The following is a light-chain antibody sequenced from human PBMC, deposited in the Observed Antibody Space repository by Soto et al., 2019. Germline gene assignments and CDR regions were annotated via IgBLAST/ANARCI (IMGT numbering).Light chain of an antibody. J-gene: IGKJ3*01. CDR1: QSISSW. CDR2: DAS. CDR3: QQYNSYSVT. Sequence: DIQMTQSPSTLSASVGDRVTITCRASQSISSWLAWYQQKPGKAPKLLIYDASSLASGVPSRFSGSGSGTEFTLPISSLQPDDFATYYSQQYNSYSVTFGPGTKVDIK. V-gene: IGKV1-5*01.